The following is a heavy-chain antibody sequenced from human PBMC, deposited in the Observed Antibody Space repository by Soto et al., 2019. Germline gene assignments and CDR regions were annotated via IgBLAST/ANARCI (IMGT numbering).Heavy chain of an antibody. Sequence: GESLKISCKGSGYSFTSYWIGWVRQMPGKGLEWMGIIYPGDSDTGYSPSFQGQVTISADKSISTAYLQWSSLKASDTAMYYCAISGYCSGGSCYVGHYYYYYGMDVWGQGTTVTVSS. V-gene: IGHV5-51*01. CDR3: AISGYCSGGSCYVGHYYYYYGMDV. CDR2: IYPGDSDT. J-gene: IGHJ6*02. D-gene: IGHD2-15*01. CDR1: GYSFTSYW.